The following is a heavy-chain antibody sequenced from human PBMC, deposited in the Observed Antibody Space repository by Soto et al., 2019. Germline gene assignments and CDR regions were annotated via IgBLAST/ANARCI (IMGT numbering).Heavy chain of an antibody. J-gene: IGHJ6*03. CDR3: ARHRGAGYGDAYYYIMAV. CDR1: GGSISRTNYY. CDR2: IYNSGST. Sequence: QLQLQESGPGLVKPSETLSLTCTVSGGSISRTNYYWGWIRQPPGKGLEWIGSIYNSGSTYYNPSLKSRLTISVDTSKNQFSLSLRSATAADTAVYYCARHRGAGYGDAYYYIMAVWGKGTTVTVSS. D-gene: IGHD4-17*01. V-gene: IGHV4-39*01.